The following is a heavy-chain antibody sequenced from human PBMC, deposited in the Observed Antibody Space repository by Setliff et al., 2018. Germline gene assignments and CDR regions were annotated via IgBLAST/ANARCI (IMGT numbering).Heavy chain of an antibody. D-gene: IGHD5-18*01. Sequence: GSLRLSCAASGFIFSDYYMSWIRQAPGKRLEWISFISSSGTTTHYADSVKGRFTISRDNAKNSLHLQMNSLRAEDTAVYYCARGHTSMAPWGQGTLVTVSS. V-gene: IGHV3-11*01. CDR1: GFIFSDYY. J-gene: IGHJ5*02. CDR2: ISSSGTTT. CDR3: ARGHTSMAP.